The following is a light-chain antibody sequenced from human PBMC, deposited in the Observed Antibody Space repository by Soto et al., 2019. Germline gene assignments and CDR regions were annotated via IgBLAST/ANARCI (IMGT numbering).Light chain of an antibody. CDR1: QSVDNTF. J-gene: IGKJ1*01. Sequence: EIVLTQSPGSLSLSPGERATLSCRASQSVDNTFFAGYQKKPGQAPRLLMYGVSKRATGIPDRFSGSGSGTDFTLAISRLEPEAFAVYYCQQYMSSVTFGQGTRVEL. V-gene: IGKV3-20*01. CDR3: QQYMSSVT. CDR2: GVS.